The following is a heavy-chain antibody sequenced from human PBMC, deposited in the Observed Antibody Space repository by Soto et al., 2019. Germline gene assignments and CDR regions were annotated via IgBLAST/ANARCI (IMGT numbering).Heavy chain of an antibody. D-gene: IGHD2-2*01. CDR1: GYTFTGYY. V-gene: IGHV1-2*02. CDR2: INPNSGGT. CDR3: ARSPYCSSTSCPRRDV. Sequence: ASVKVSCKASGYTFTGYYMHWVRQAPGQGLEWMGWINPNSGGTNYAQKFQGRVTMTRDTSISTAYMELSRLRSDDTAVYYCARSPYCSSTSCPRRDVGRQGTTVTVSS. J-gene: IGHJ6*02.